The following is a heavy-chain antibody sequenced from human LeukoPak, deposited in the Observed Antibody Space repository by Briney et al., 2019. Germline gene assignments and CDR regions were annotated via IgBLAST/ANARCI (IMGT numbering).Heavy chain of an antibody. J-gene: IGHJ4*02. D-gene: IGHD6-19*01. V-gene: IGHV5-51*01. Sequence: GESLKISCKGSGYSFTSYWIGWVRQMPGKGLEWMGIIYPGDSDTRYSPSFQGQDTISADKSISTAYLQWSSLKASDTAMYYCARRGIAVAGGYYFDYWGQGTLVTVSS. CDR2: IYPGDSDT. CDR3: ARRGIAVAGGYYFDY. CDR1: GYSFTSYW.